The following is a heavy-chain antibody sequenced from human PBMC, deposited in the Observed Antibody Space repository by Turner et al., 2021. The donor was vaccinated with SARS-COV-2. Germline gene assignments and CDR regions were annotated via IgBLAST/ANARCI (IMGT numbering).Heavy chain of an antibody. D-gene: IGHD2-15*01. CDR1: GSTFTSHF. J-gene: IGHJ4*02. CDR2: FNPSGCST. Sequence: VQVVQSGAEVKNPGASVKVCCKASGSTFTSHFMHLVRQATGQGRVWKGIFNPSGCSTGYAQKDQVRVTMTRDTATGKVYMELSSLRSEDTAVYYCARGGGGFDYWGQGTLVTVSS. V-gene: IGHV1-46*01. CDR3: ARGGGGFDY.